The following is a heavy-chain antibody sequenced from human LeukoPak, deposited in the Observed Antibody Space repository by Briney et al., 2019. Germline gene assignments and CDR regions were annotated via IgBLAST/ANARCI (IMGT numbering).Heavy chain of an antibody. D-gene: IGHD6-19*01. CDR2: IYSGGST. Sequence: GGSLGLSCAASGFTVSSNYMSWVRQAPGKGLEWVSVIYSGGSTYYADSVKGRFTISRDNSKNTLYLQMNSLRAEDTAVYYCARASGWYKIYYFDYWGQGTLVTVSS. CDR3: ARASGWYKIYYFDY. J-gene: IGHJ4*02. CDR1: GFTVSSNY. V-gene: IGHV3-53*01.